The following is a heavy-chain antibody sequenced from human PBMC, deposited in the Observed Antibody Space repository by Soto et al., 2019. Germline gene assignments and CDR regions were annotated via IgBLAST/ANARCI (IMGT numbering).Heavy chain of an antibody. D-gene: IGHD5-12*01. Sequence: QVQLQQWGAGLLKPSETLSLTCAVNGGSLSGYYWSWIRQPPGKGLEWIGEIKDGGSTNYSPSLRGRHLISADPSKNQFSLRLNSVTAADTAVYFCARGQEGIVATHWDQGTLVTVSS. CDR2: IKDGGST. J-gene: IGHJ4*02. V-gene: IGHV4-34*01. CDR3: ARGQEGIVATH. CDR1: GGSLSGYY.